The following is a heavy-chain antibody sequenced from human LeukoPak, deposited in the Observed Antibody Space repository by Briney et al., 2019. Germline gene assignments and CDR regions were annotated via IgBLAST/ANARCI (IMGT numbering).Heavy chain of an antibody. V-gene: IGHV1-2*06. CDR2: INPKSGGT. J-gene: IGHJ4*02. Sequence: GASVKVSCKASGYTFTDYYMHWVRQAPGQGLELMGRINPKSGGTSFAQKFQGRVTMTRDTSISTAYMELSRLRSDDTAVYYCARLLGDFEYWGQGTLVTVSS. D-gene: IGHD3-16*01. CDR1: GYTFTDYY. CDR3: ARLLGDFEY.